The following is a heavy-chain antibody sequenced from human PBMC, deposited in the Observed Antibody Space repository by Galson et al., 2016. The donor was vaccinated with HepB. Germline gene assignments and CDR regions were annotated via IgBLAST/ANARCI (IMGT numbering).Heavy chain of an antibody. CDR2: LSYDGSDK. V-gene: IGHV3-30*18. CDR1: GFTFRTYG. CDR3: AKGGTLLRGASAGIFDY. J-gene: IGHJ4*02. D-gene: IGHD3-10*01. Sequence: SLRLSCAASGFTFRTYGMHWVRQAPGKGLEWVAVLSYDGSDKYYAESEKGRFTISRDNFKHTLYLQMNSLRAEDTARYYSAKGGTLLRGASAGIFDYWGQGTLVSASS.